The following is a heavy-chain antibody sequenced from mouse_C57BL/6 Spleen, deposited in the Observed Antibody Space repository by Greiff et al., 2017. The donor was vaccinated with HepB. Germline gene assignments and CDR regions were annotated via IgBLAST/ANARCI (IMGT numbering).Heavy chain of an antibody. CDR2: ISDGGSYT. D-gene: IGHD2-5*01. V-gene: IGHV5-4*01. J-gene: IGHJ4*01. CDR1: GFTFSSYA. Sequence: EVMLVESGGGLVKPGGSLKLSCAASGFTFSSYAMSWVRQTPEKRLEWVATISDGGSYTYYPDNVKGRFTISRDNAKNNLYLQMSHLKSEDTAMYYCARDQSNYVPYAMDYWGQGTSVTVSS. CDR3: ARDQSNYVPYAMDY.